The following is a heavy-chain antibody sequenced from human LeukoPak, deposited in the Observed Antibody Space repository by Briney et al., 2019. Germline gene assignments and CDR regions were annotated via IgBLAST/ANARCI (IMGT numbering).Heavy chain of an antibody. CDR1: GYSISSGYY. J-gene: IGHJ4*02. D-gene: IGHD2-15*01. CDR2: IYHSGST. Sequence: TSETLSLTCSVSGYSISSGYYWGWIRQPPGKGLEWIGSIYHSGSTYYNPSLKSRVTISVDTSKNQLSLKLSSVTAADTAVYYCARDWGYDYGDYWGQGTLVTVSS. CDR3: ARDWGYDYGDY. V-gene: IGHV4-38-2*02.